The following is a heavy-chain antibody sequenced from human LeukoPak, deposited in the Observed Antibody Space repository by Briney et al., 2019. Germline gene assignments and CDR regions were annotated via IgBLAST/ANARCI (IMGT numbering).Heavy chain of an antibody. CDR1: GDSISSHIYY. CDR2: IFHSGTT. J-gene: IGHJ4*02. V-gene: IGHV4-39*07. Sequence: PSETLSLTCTVSGDSISSHIYYWGWIRQPPGKGLEWIGTIFHSGTTFYSPSLKSRVIISVDTSKNQFSLKMNSVTAADTAVYYCASPYFFGSGSLPIRGQRTQVIVSS. D-gene: IGHD3-10*01. CDR3: ASPYFFGSGSLPI.